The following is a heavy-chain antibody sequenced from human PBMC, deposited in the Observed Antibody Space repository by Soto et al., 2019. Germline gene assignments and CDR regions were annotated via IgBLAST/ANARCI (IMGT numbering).Heavy chain of an antibody. V-gene: IGHV3-66*01. J-gene: IGHJ6*03. CDR1: GFTVSSNY. CDR2: IYRGGST. D-gene: IGHD2-2*01. Sequence: GGSLRLSCAASGFTVSSNYMSWVRQAPGKGLEWVSVIYRGGSTYYTDSVKGRFTISRDNSKNMLYLQMNSLRAEDTAVYYCARDQYQLQWGSRDYYYMDVWGKGTTVTVSS. CDR3: ARDQYQLQWGSRDYYYMDV.